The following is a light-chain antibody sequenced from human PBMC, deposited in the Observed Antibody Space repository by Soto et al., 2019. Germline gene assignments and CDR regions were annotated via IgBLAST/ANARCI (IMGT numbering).Light chain of an antibody. CDR3: SSYSGDSALI. Sequence: QSALTQPASVSGSPGQSISISCTGSRSDVGSYNFVSWYQLFPGKAPKLIIYEADKRPSGVSSRFSGSKSGFTASLTISGLKAEHEADYFCSSYSGDSALIFGGGTKLTVL. CDR2: EAD. V-gene: IGLV2-23*01. J-gene: IGLJ2*01. CDR1: RSDVGSYNF.